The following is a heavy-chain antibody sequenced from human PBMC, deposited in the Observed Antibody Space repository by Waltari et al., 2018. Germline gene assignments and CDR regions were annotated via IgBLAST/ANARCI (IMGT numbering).Heavy chain of an antibody. D-gene: IGHD1-1*01. CDR2: VYYTGST. V-gene: IGHV4-39*01. CDR3: ATHASTWYDGDNWFDP. Sequence: QLQLQESGPGLVTSSGTLSLTCTVSGDSISRTTYYWGWIRQPPGKGLEWIGNVYYTGSTFYNPSLKSRVTISVDTPNNQFSLELRSVTAADTAVYYCATHASTWYDGDNWFDPWGQGTLVTVSS. CDR1: GDSISRTTYY. J-gene: IGHJ5*02.